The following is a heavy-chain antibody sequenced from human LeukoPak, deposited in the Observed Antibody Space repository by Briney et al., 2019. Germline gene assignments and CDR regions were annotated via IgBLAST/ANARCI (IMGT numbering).Heavy chain of an antibody. D-gene: IGHD3-3*01. J-gene: IGHJ4*02. Sequence: GGSLRLSCVASGFTFSSHAMTWVRQAPGKGLEWVSSISGSSGRTYYADSARGRFTISRDNSKNTLFVQLSSLRAEDTARYYCARGVHYYDFLIEHWGQGTLVTVSS. CDR1: GFTFSSHA. CDR2: ISGSSGRT. V-gene: IGHV3-23*01. CDR3: ARGVHYYDFLIEH.